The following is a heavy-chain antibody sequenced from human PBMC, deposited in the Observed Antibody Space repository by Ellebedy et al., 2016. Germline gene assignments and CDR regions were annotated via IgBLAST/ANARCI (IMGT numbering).Heavy chain of an antibody. CDR2: ISTSGEVV. V-gene: IGHV3-21*01. CDR1: GLNFNTTN. CDR3: ARDSASHLRFSYTDY. D-gene: IGHD1-1*01. J-gene: IGHJ4*02. Sequence: GGSLRLXXGVFGLNFNTTNLGWVRQASGQGLEWISSISTSGEVVHYAGSVRGRFTISRDNAKDSLFLEMNSLRAEDTAVYYCARDSASHLRFSYTDYWGRGTLIAVSS.